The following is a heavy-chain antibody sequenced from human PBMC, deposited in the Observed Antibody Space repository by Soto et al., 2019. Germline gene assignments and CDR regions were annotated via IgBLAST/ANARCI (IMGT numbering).Heavy chain of an antibody. D-gene: IGHD3-16*01. J-gene: IGHJ4*02. Sequence: EVHLEESGGGLVQPGGSLRLSCAASGFSLSPYWMHWVRQVPGRGLEWVARLSSDGFGAAYADSVKGRIFISRDIARNTLSLQMNSLRADDTAVYYCARDLGGPDYWGRGTSVTVSS. CDR1: GFSLSPYW. V-gene: IGHV3-74*03. CDR2: LSSDGFGA. CDR3: ARDLGGPDY.